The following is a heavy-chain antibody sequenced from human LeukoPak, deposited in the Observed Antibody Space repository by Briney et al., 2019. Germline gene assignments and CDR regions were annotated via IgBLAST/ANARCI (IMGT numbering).Heavy chain of an antibody. V-gene: IGHV1-2*02. Sequence: ASVKVSCKVSGYTLTELSMHWVRQAPGQGLEWMGWINPNSGGTNYAQKFQGRVTMTRDTSISTAYMELSRLRSDDTAVYYCARGITGTSFDYWGQGTLVTVSS. J-gene: IGHJ4*02. D-gene: IGHD1-20*01. CDR3: ARGITGTSFDY. CDR2: INPNSGGT. CDR1: GYTLTELS.